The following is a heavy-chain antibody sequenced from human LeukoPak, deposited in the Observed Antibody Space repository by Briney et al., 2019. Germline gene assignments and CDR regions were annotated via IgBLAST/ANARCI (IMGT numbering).Heavy chain of an antibody. Sequence: SQTLSLTCAVSGGSISSGGYSWSWIRQPPGKGLEWIGEINHSGSTNYNPSLKSRVTISVDTSKNQFSLKLSSVTAADTAVYYCARGRSGWYRPVDYWGQGTLVTVSS. CDR2: INHSGST. CDR1: GGSISSGGYS. V-gene: IGHV4-30-2*01. CDR3: ARGRSGWYRPVDY. J-gene: IGHJ4*02. D-gene: IGHD6-19*01.